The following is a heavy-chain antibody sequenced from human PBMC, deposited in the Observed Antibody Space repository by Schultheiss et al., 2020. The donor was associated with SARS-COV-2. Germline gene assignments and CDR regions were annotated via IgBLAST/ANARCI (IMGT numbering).Heavy chain of an antibody. CDR1: GGTFSSYA. CDR2: IIPIFGIA. CDR3: ARDPGCSSTSCFWFDP. Sequence: SVKVSCKASGGTFSSYAISWVRQAPGQGLEWMGGIIPIFGIANYAQKFQGRVTITADESTSTAYMELSSLRSEDTAVYYCARDPGCSSTSCFWFDPWGQGTLVTVSS. V-gene: IGHV1-69*13. J-gene: IGHJ5*02. D-gene: IGHD2-2*01.